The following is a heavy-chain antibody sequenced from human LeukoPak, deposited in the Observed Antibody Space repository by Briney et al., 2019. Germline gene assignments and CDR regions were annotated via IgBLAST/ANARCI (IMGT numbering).Heavy chain of an antibody. CDR3: ARGSLGDIVVVPAAMGRAFDI. D-gene: IGHD2-2*01. Sequence: PGGSLRLSCAASGFTFSSYAMQWVRQAPGRGLEWVAVISYDGSNKCYADSVKGRFTISRDNSKNTLYLQMNGLRAEDTAVYYCARGSLGDIVVVPAAMGRAFDIWGQGTMVTVSS. CDR2: ISYDGSNK. CDR1: GFTFSSYA. J-gene: IGHJ3*02. V-gene: IGHV3-30-3*01.